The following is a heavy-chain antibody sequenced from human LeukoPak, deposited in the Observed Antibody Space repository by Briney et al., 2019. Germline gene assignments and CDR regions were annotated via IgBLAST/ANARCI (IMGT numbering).Heavy chain of an antibody. CDR1: GDSVSSKNIA. CDR2: TYYRSKWYN. J-gene: IGHJ4*02. V-gene: IGHV6-1*01. CDR3: TSGYYYSY. Sequence: SQTLSLTCAISGDSVSSKNIAWNWIRQSPSRGLEWLGRTYYRSKWYNDYAVSVKSRITINPDTSKNQFSLQLNSVTPEDAAVYYCTSGYYYSYWGQGTLVTVSS. D-gene: IGHD3-22*01.